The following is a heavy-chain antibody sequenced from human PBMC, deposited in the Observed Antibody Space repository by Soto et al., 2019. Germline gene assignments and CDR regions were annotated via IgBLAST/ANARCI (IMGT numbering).Heavy chain of an antibody. J-gene: IGHJ4*02. V-gene: IGHV1-69*13. D-gene: IGHD1-26*01. CDR3: AREFRSNSGQFDY. CDR1: GGTFSSFA. CDR2: IIPIFGTP. Sequence: SVKVSCKVSGGTFSSFAMSWVRQAPGQGLEWIGGIIPIFGTPYYAQNFQGRVTIAADESTSTAYMELSSLRSEDTAVYYCAREFRSNSGQFDYWGQGTLVTVSS.